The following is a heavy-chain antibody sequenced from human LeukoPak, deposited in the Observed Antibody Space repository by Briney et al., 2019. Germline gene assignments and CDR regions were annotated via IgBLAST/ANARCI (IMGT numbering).Heavy chain of an antibody. CDR2: IIPILGIA. V-gene: IGHV1-69*04. CDR3: AREVSITGTLDYYYYYMDV. J-gene: IGHJ6*03. Sequence: ASVKVSCKASGGTFSSYAISWVRQAPGQGLEWMGRIIPILGIANYAQKFQGRVTITADKSTSTAYMELSSLRSEDTAVYYCAREVSITGTLDYYYYYMDVWGKGTTVTVSS. D-gene: IGHD1-20*01. CDR1: GGTFSSYA.